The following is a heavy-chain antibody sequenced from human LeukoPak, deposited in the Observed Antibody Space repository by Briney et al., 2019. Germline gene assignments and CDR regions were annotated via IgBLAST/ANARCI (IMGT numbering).Heavy chain of an antibody. CDR2: ISNSSSYT. CDR3: ARRCVGDSSSWSETDAFDI. D-gene: IGHD6-13*01. Sequence: GGSLTLSCAASGLTFSDYYMSWIRQAPGKGLEWVSYISNSSSYTNCAHSVKGPFTISRANAKNSLNMQMTSLRAEDTAVYYCARRCVGDSSSWSETDAFDIWGQGTMVTVSS. CDR1: GLTFSDYY. V-gene: IGHV3-11*03. J-gene: IGHJ3*02.